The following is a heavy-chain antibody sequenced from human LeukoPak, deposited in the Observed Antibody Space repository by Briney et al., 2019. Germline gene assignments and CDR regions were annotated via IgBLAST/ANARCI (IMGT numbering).Heavy chain of an antibody. CDR3: TRRLYGDYGNFDY. V-gene: IGHV3-73*01. Sequence: GGSLKLSCAASGFTFSGSAMHWVRQASGKGLEWVGRIRSKANSYATAYAASVKGRFTISRDDSKNTAYLQMNSLKTEDTAGYYCTRRLYGDYGNFDYWGQGTLVTVSS. D-gene: IGHD4-17*01. CDR2: IRSKANSYAT. J-gene: IGHJ4*02. CDR1: GFTFSGSA.